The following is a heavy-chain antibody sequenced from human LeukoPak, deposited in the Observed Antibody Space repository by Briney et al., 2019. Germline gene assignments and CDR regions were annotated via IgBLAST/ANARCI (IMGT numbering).Heavy chain of an antibody. D-gene: IGHD5-18*01. V-gene: IGHV1-8*01. CDR2: MNPNSGNT. Sequence: ASVKVSCKASGYTFTSYDINWVRQATGQGLEWMGWMNPNSGNTGYAQKFQGRVTMTRNTSISTAYMELCSLRSEDTAVYYCARDIGYSYGGGPDVWGQGTTVTVSS. CDR1: GYTFTSYD. J-gene: IGHJ6*02. CDR3: ARDIGYSYGGGPDV.